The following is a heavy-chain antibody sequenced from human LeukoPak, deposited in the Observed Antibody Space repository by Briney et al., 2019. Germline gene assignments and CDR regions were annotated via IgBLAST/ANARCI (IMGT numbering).Heavy chain of an antibody. D-gene: IGHD6-19*01. CDR2: FYHGGST. Sequence: SETLSLTCTVSGYSISTGYYWDWIRQPPGKGLEWIGTFYHGGSTYYNPSLKSRVTISVDTSKNQFSLKLSSVTAADTAVYYCARDTLRATIAVAGTRTFDYWGQGTLVTVSS. CDR3: ARDTLRATIAVAGTRTFDY. V-gene: IGHV4-38-2*02. J-gene: IGHJ4*02. CDR1: GYSISTGYY.